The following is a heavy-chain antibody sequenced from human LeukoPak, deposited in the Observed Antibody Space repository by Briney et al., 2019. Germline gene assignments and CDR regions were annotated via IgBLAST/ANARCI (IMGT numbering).Heavy chain of an antibody. J-gene: IGHJ4*02. Sequence: GGSLRLSCAASGFTFSSYAMSWVRQAPGKGLEWVSAISGSGGSTYYADSVKGRFTIPRDNSKNTLYLQMNSLRAEDTAVYYCAKVGQRWLQLRGLYFDYWGQGTLVTVSS. D-gene: IGHD5-12*01. V-gene: IGHV3-23*01. CDR1: GFTFSSYA. CDR3: AKVGQRWLQLRGLYFDY. CDR2: ISGSGGST.